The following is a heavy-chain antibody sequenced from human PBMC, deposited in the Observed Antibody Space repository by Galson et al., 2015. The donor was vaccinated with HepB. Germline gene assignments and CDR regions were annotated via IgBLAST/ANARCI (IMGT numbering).Heavy chain of an antibody. Sequence: SLRLSCAASGFTFSGYEMHWVRQAPGKGLECVSYISSSGHSIYYLDSVKGRFVISRDNAKSSLYLQMNSLRAEDTGIYYCARGRFNYGYFIDFWGQGILVTVSS. CDR2: ISSSGHSI. V-gene: IGHV3-48*03. D-gene: IGHD5-18*01. CDR3: ARGRFNYGYFIDF. J-gene: IGHJ4*02. CDR1: GFTFSGYE.